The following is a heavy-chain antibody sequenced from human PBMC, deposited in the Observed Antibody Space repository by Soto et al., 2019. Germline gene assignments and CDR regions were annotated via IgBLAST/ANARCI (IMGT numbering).Heavy chain of an antibody. V-gene: IGHV4-59*01. CDR1: GGSISSYY. CDR3: ARDTVPHLDAFDI. CDR2: IYYSGST. J-gene: IGHJ3*02. D-gene: IGHD4-17*01. Sequence: SETLSLTCTVSGGSISSYYWSWIRQPPGKGLEWIGYIYYSGSTNYNPSLKSRVTISVDTSKNQFSLKLSSVTAADTAVYYCARDTVPHLDAFDIWGQGTMVTVSS.